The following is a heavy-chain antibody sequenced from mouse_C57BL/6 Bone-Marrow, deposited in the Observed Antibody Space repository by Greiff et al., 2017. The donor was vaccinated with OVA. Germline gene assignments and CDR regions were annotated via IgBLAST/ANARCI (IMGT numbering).Heavy chain of an antibody. D-gene: IGHD3-2*01. V-gene: IGHV1-55*01. Sequence: VQLQQSGAELVKPGASVKMSCKASGYTFTSYWITWVKQRPGQGLEWIGDIYPGSGSTNYNEKFKSKATLTVDTSSSTAYMQLSSLTSEDSAVEYCARGENLSTDGYFDVWGTGTTVTVSA. CDR2: IYPGSGST. CDR3: ARGENLSTDGYFDV. J-gene: IGHJ1*03. CDR1: GYTFTSYW.